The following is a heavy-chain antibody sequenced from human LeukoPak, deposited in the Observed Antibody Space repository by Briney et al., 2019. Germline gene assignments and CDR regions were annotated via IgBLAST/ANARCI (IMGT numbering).Heavy chain of an antibody. Sequence: SETLSPTCAVYGGSFSGYYWSWIRQPPGKGLEWIGEINHSGSTNYNPSLKSRVTISVDTSKNQFSLKLSSVTAADTAVYYCATRASMYSSGPDYWGQGTLVTVSS. J-gene: IGHJ4*02. V-gene: IGHV4-34*01. CDR1: GGSFSGYY. CDR2: INHSGST. D-gene: IGHD6-19*01. CDR3: ATRASMYSSGPDY.